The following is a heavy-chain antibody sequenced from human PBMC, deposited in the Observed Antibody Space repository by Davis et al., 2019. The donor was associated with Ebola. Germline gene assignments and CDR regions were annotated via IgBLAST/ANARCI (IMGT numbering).Heavy chain of an antibody. CDR2: IYHSGST. CDR3: AREGITIFGVVTSNWFDP. CDR1: GGSISSSNW. Sequence: PSETLSLTCAVSGGSISSSNWWRWVRQPPGKGLEWIGKIYHSGSTNYNPSLKSRVTISVDKSKNQFSLKLSSVTAADTAVYYCAREGITIFGVVTSNWFDPWGQGTLVTVSS. V-gene: IGHV4-4*02. D-gene: IGHD3-3*01. J-gene: IGHJ5*02.